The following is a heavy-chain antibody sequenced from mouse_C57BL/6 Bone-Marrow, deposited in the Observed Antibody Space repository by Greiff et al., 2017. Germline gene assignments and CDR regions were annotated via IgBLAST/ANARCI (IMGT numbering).Heavy chain of an antibody. CDR3: AIWGSGYLAWVAY. J-gene: IGHJ3*01. Sequence: VQLQQPGAELVRPGTSVKLSCKASGYTFTSYWMHWVKQRPGQGLEWIGVIDPSDSYTNYHQKFKGKATLTVDTSSSTAYMQLSSLTSEDSAVYYGAIWGSGYLAWVAYWGEGTLVTVSA. V-gene: IGHV1-59*01. D-gene: IGHD3-2*02. CDR2: IDPSDSYT. CDR1: GYTFTSYW.